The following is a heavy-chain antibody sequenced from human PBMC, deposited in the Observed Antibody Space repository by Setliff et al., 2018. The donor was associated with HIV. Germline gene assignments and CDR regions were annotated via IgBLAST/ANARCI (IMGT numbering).Heavy chain of an antibody. CDR3: ARKAADVSGGGMDV. CDR1: GGSINYYY. J-gene: IGHJ6*02. V-gene: IGHV4-4*08. D-gene: IGHD2-15*01. CDR2: IHPSGET. Sequence: SETLSLTCTVSGGSINYYYWSWIRQPPGKNPEYIGYIHPSGETYYSPSLMSRLTISLDTANNRFSLRLTPATAADTAIYYCARKAADVSGGGMDVWGQGTTVTVSS.